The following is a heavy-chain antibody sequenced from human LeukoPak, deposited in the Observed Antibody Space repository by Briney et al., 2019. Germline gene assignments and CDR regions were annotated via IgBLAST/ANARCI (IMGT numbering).Heavy chain of an antibody. V-gene: IGHV3-30*18. Sequence: GSLRLSCAASGFIFSTYGMHWVRQAPGKGLEWVAVISYDGSSKYHTDSVKGRFTISRDNSRNTLFLQMNSLRPEDTAVYYCAKSYYYMDLWGKGTTVTVSS. J-gene: IGHJ6*03. CDR2: ISYDGSSK. CDR3: AKSYYYMDL. CDR1: GFIFSTYG.